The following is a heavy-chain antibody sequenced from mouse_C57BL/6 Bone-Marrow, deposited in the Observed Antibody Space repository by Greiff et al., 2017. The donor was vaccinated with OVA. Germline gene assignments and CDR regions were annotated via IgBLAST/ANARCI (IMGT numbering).Heavy chain of an antibody. V-gene: IGHV1-61*01. J-gene: IGHJ4*01. D-gene: IGHD2-1*01. CDR1: GYTFTSYW. Sequence: QVQLQQPGAELVRPGSSVKLSCKASGYTFTSYWMDWVKQRPGQGLEWIGNIYPYDSETHYNQKFKDKATLTVDKSSSTAYMQLSSLTSEDSAVYYCARCGNYLSYAMDYWGQGTSVTVSS. CDR3: ARCGNYLSYAMDY. CDR2: IYPYDSET.